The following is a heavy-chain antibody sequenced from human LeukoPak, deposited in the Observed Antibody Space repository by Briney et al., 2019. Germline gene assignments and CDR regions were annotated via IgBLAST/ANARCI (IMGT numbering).Heavy chain of an antibody. CDR3: TRDTGTTGEVKFDP. CDR2: IYTSGST. CDR1: GNSFGDFY. J-gene: IGHJ5*02. D-gene: IGHD4-17*01. Sequence: PSETLSLTCTVSGNSFGDFYWSWIRQPAGKGLEWIGRIYTSGSTTYNPSLKSRVTMSVDTSKSQFSLNLMSVTAADTAVYYCTRDTGTTGEVKFDPWGQGTLVTISS. V-gene: IGHV4-4*07.